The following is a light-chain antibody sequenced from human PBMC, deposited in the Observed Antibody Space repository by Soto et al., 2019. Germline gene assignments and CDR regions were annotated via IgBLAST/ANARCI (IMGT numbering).Light chain of an antibody. CDR3: HQYNNWPLT. V-gene: IGKV3-15*01. CDR2: GAS. Sequence: EIVITQSPATLSVSTGERATLSCRASQSVSNIVAWYQQKPGQAPRLLMYGASTRATGISARFSGSGSGTEFTLTISSLQSEDFVVYYCHQYNNWPLTFGGGTKVDIK. J-gene: IGKJ4*01. CDR1: QSVSNI.